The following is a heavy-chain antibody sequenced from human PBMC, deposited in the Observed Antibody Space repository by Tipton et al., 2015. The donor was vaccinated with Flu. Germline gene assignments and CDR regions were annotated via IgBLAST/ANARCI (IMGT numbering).Heavy chain of an antibody. CDR3: ARRSDWYDAFDI. D-gene: IGHD6-19*01. CDR2: IYYSGST. V-gene: IGHV4-59*08. CDR1: GFTFSSYG. Sequence: LRLSCAASGFTFSSYGMHWIRQPPGKGLEWIGYIYYSGSTNHNPSLKSRVTISVDPSKNQFSLKLSSVTAADTAVYYCARRSDWYDAFDIWGQGTMVTVSS. J-gene: IGHJ3*02.